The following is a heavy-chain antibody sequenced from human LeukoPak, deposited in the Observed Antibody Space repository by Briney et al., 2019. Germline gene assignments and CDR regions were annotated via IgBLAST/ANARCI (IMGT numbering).Heavy chain of an antibody. D-gene: IGHD2-2*01. CDR1: GYTFIGYY. CDR2: INPHTGDT. CDR3: ARGYIVVVPAAPPRY. Sequence: ASVKVSCKASGYTFIGYYIHWVRQAPGQGLEWMGWINPHTGDTNYAQKFQGRVTMTRDTSTSTVYMELSSLRSEDTAVYYCARGYIVVVPAAPPRYWGQGTLVTVSS. V-gene: IGHV1-2*02. J-gene: IGHJ4*02.